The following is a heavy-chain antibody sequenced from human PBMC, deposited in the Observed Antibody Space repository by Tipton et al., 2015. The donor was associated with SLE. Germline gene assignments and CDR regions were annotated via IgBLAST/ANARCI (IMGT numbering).Heavy chain of an antibody. CDR3: ARRPTRYSGYDYFDY. Sequence: TLSLTCTVSGGSISSYYWSWIRQPPGKGLEWIGYIYYSGSTNYNPSLKSRVTISVDTSKNQFSLKLSSVTAADTAVYYCARRPTRYSGYDYFDYWGQGTQVTVSS. CDR2: IYYSGST. V-gene: IGHV4-59*08. J-gene: IGHJ4*02. CDR1: GGSISSYY. D-gene: IGHD5-12*01.